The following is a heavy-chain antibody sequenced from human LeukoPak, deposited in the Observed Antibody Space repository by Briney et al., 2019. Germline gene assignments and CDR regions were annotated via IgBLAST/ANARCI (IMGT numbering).Heavy chain of an antibody. D-gene: IGHD2-2*01. Sequence: GGSLRLSCGASGFTFSSYAMSWVRQAPGKGQEWVSAISGSGGSTYYADSVKGRFTISRDNSKNTLYLQMNSLRAEDTAVYYCAKDHRYVVPAVLVDYWGQGTLVTVSS. J-gene: IGHJ4*02. CDR2: ISGSGGST. CDR3: AKDHRYVVPAVLVDY. V-gene: IGHV3-23*01. CDR1: GFTFSSYA.